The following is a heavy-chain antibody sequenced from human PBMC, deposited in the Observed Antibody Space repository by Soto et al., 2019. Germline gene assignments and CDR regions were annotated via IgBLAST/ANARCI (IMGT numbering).Heavy chain of an antibody. D-gene: IGHD6-19*01. CDR1: GFTFDDYA. V-gene: IGHV3-9*01. J-gene: IGHJ4*02. Sequence: EVQLVESGGGLVQPGRSLRLSCAASGFTFDDYAMHWVRQAPGKGLEWVSGISWNSGSIGYADSVKGRFTISRDNAKNSLYLQMNSLRAEDTALYHCAKDVVAVAGRSYFDYWGQGTLVTVSS. CDR3: AKDVVAVAGRSYFDY. CDR2: ISWNSGSI.